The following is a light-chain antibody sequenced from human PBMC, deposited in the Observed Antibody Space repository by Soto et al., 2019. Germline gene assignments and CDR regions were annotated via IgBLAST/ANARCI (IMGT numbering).Light chain of an antibody. CDR3: QQYLTTPLT. V-gene: IGKV4-1*01. CDR2: WAS. J-gene: IGKJ4*01. Sequence: DIVMTQSPDSLAVSLGERATINCKSSQSVLYSSNNKNYLAWYQQKPGQPPKLLIYWASTRESGVPDRFSGSGSGTDFTLTITSLQAEDVALYYCQQYLTTPLTFGGGTKVEIK. CDR1: QSVLYSSNNKNY.